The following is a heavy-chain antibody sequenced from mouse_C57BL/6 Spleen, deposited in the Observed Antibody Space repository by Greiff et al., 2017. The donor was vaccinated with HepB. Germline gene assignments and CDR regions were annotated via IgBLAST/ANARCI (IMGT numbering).Heavy chain of an antibody. Sequence: DVKLVESGGGLVQPGGSMKLSCAASGFTFSDAWMDWVRQSPEKGLEWVAEIRNKANNHATYYAESVKGRFTISRDDSKSSVYLQMNSLRAEDTGIYYCTRSSYDYDGAWFAYWGQGTLVTVSA. V-gene: IGHV6-6*01. CDR1: GFTFSDAW. J-gene: IGHJ3*01. D-gene: IGHD2-4*01. CDR3: TRSSYDYDGAWFAY. CDR2: IRNKANNHAT.